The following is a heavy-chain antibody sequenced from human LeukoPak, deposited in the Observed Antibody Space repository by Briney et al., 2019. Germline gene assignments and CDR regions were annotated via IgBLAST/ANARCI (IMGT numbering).Heavy chain of an antibody. D-gene: IGHD2-15*01. CDR3: AREEGGSGSFDY. J-gene: IGHJ4*02. V-gene: IGHV1-46*01. CDR1: GDTLTSYY. Sequence: ASVTVSCRASGDTLTSYYIHWVRQAPGQGLEWMGIINPSAGSTTYAQKFQGRVTMTRDTSTATVYMELSSLRSEDTAVYYCAREEGGSGSFDYWGQGTLVTVSS. CDR2: INPSAGST.